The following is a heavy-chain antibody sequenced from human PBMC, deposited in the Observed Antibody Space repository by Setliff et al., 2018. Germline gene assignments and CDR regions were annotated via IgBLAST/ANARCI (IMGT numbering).Heavy chain of an antibody. CDR2: MSSSGSI. CDR1: GFTFSSYT. V-gene: IGHV3-48*03. Sequence: VGSLRLSCAASGFTFSSYTMNWVRQGPGKGLEWVSYMSSSGSIYYANSVKGRFTISRDNAKNSLYLQMNSLRAEDTAVYYCARDGGMGMVKGYYYGMDVWGQGTSVTVSS. D-gene: IGHD5-18*01. CDR3: ARDGGMGMVKGYYYGMDV. J-gene: IGHJ6*02.